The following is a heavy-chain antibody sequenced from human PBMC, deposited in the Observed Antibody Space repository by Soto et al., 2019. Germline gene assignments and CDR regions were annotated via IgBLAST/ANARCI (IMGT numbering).Heavy chain of an antibody. CDR1: GYKFITYG. CDR3: ARGLGTNGLDV. CDR2: ISTYSGNT. D-gene: IGHD3-16*01. V-gene: IGHV1-18*04. Sequence: GASVKVSCKASGYKFITYGITWVRQAPGQGLEWMGGISTYSGNTDYAQSFQDRVTMTTDTSTSTVYMELGSLRSDDTAVYYCARGLGTNGLDVWGQGTTVTVS. J-gene: IGHJ6*02.